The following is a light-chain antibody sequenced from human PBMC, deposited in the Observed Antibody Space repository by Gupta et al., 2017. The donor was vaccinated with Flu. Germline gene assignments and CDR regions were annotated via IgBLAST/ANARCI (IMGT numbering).Light chain of an antibody. CDR1: QSVTNNY. CDR2: AAS. Sequence: ETVLTQSPGTLSLSPGERATLSCRASQSVTNNYLGWYQQKPGQTPRLLIYAASNRATGIPASGSGSGSGTDFTLTISRLEPEDFAVYYCQQYGTPPHTFGKGTKVDI. J-gene: IGKJ2*01. V-gene: IGKV3-20*01. CDR3: QQYGTPPHT.